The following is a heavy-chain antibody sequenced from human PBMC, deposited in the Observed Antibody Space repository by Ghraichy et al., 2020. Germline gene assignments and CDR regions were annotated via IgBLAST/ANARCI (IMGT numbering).Heavy chain of an antibody. CDR2: ISYDGSSK. CDR3: AKDVDAGIAFGGVIVPRPFKD. CDR1: GFTFSNYG. V-gene: IGHV3-30*18. D-gene: IGHD3-16*02. Sequence: GESLNISCAASGFTFSNYGMHWVRQAPGKGLEWVADISYDGSSKYYADSVKGRFTISRDSSQNTLFLQMNRLRPEDTAVYYCAKDVDAGIAFGGVIVPRPFKDWGQGTLVTVSS. J-gene: IGHJ4*02.